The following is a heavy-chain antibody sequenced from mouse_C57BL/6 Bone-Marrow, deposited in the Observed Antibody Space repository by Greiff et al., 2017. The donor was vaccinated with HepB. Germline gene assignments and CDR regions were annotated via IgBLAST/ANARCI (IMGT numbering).Heavy chain of an antibody. V-gene: IGHV1-19*01. CDR1: GYTFTDYY. D-gene: IGHD1-1*01. J-gene: IGHJ4*01. CDR2: INPYNGGT. Sequence: VHVKQSGPVLVKPGASVKMSCKASGYTFTDYYMNWVKQSHGKSLEWIGVINPYNGGTSYNQKFKGKATLTVDKSSSTAYMELNSLTSEDSAVYYCARPYYYGSSYDAMDYWGQGTSVTVSS. CDR3: ARPYYYGSSYDAMDY.